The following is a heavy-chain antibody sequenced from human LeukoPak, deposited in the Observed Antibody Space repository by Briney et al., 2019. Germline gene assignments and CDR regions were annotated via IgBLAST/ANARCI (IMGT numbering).Heavy chain of an antibody. CDR1: GGSITSGSYY. CDR3: ATTYSYGGWFDP. Sequence: SETLSLTCTVSGGSITSGSYYWSWIRQPAGKGLEWIGRIYTSGITNYNPSLKSRVTISVDTSKNQFSLRLSSVTAADTAVYYCATTYSYGGWFDPWGQGTLVTVSS. J-gene: IGHJ5*02. D-gene: IGHD5-18*01. V-gene: IGHV4-61*02. CDR2: IYTSGIT.